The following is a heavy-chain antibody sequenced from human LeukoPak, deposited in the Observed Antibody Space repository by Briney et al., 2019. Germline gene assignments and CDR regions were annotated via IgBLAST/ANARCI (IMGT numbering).Heavy chain of an antibody. CDR3: ARFLTGSWFDP. CDR2: INPSGGST. Sequence: ASVKVSCKASGYTFTGYYMHWVRQAPGQGLEWMGWINPSGGSTSYAQKFQGRVTMARDTSTSTVYMELSSLRSEDTAVYYCARFLTGSWFDPWGQGTLVTVSS. D-gene: IGHD3-9*01. CDR1: GYTFTGYY. J-gene: IGHJ5*02. V-gene: IGHV1-46*01.